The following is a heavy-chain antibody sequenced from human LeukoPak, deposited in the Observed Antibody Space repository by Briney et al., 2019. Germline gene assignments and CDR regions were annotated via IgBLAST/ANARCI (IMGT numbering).Heavy chain of an antibody. CDR1: GYTFTCYG. CDR2: ISAYNCNT. V-gene: IGHV1-18*01. J-gene: IGHJ4*02. Sequence: GASVNVSCKASGYTFTCYGFSWVRQAPGQGLEWMGLISAYNCNTNYAQKLQGGATMTTDTYTRTAYMVARRLRSDDAAVYYCDSTGGSSWLQEYYFDYWGQGTLVTVSS. D-gene: IGHD6-13*01. CDR3: DSTGGSSWLQEYYFDY.